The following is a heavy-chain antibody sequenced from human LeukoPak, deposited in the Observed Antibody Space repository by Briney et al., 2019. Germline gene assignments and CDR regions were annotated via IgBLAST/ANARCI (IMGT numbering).Heavy chain of an antibody. J-gene: IGHJ4*02. V-gene: IGHV4-34*01. CDR1: GGSLSGHY. CDR2: INHSGST. D-gene: IGHD3-22*01. Sequence: SETLSLTCAVSGGSLSGHYFSWIRQSPSKRLEWIGEINHSGSTNYNPSLKSRVTISVDTSKNQFSLKLSSVTAADTAVYYCARVSPSIYYDSSGYYYYDYWGQGTLVTVSS. CDR3: ARVSPSIYYDSSGYYYYDY.